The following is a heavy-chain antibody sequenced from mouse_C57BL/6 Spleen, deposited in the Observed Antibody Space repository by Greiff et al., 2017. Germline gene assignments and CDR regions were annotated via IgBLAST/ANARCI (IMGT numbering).Heavy chain of an antibody. CDR3: ARCIYYDPYYYAMDY. J-gene: IGHJ4*01. Sequence: VKLMESGAELVKPGASVKISCKASGYAFSSYWMNWVKQRPGKGLEWIGQIYPGDGDTNYNGKFKGKATLTADKSSSTAYMQLSSLTSEDSAVYFCARCIYYDPYYYAMDYWGQGTSVTVSS. CDR1: GYAFSSYW. CDR2: IYPGDGDT. V-gene: IGHV1-80*01. D-gene: IGHD2-4*01.